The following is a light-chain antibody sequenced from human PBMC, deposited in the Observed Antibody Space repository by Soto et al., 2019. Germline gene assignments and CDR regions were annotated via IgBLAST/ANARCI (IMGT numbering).Light chain of an antibody. V-gene: IGLV1-47*01. CDR2: RAD. CDR1: SSNIGSNY. J-gene: IGLJ2*01. Sequence: QAVVTQPPSASGTPGQTVTISCSGRSSNIGSNYVYLYQQLPGTAPRLLMYRADQRPSGVPDRFSGSKSGTSASLAISGLRSEDEADYYCAAWDDIVSGLVFGGGTKVTVL. CDR3: AAWDDIVSGLV.